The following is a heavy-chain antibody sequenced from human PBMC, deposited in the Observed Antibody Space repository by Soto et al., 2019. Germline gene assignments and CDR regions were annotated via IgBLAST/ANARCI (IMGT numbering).Heavy chain of an antibody. J-gene: IGHJ5*02. CDR2: ISYDGSNK. CDR1: GFTFSTHA. Sequence: GGSLRLSCAASGFTFSTHAIHWVRQAPGKGPEWVALISYDGSNKFYGDSVKGRFTISRDNSENTLYLQMNSLRVEDTAIYYCARDVSGSGAKGFRPCGQGTLVTVSS. D-gene: IGHD3-10*01. V-gene: IGHV3-30-3*01. CDR3: ARDVSGSGAKGFRP.